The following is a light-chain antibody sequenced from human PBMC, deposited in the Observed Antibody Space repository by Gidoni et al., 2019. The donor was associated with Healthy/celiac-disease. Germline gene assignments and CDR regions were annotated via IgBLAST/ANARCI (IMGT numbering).Light chain of an antibody. CDR1: QSVSSN. V-gene: IGKV3-15*01. CDR2: GAS. J-gene: IGKJ4*01. CDR3: QQYNNWPPLT. Sequence: EIVMTQSPATLSVSPGERATLTCRASQSVSSNLAWYQQKPGQAPRLLIYGASTRATGITAMFSGSGSGTEFTLTISSLQSEDFAVDYCQQYNNWPPLTFGGGTKVEIK.